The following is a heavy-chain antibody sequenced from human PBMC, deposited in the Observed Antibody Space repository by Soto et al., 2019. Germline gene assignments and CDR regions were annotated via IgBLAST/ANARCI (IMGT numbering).Heavy chain of an antibody. D-gene: IGHD1-1*01. Sequence: KTSETLSLTCTVSGASISGFYWSWIRKSAGKGLEWIGRIYATGTTDYNPSLKSRVMMSVDTSKKQFSLKLRSVTAADTAVYYCVRDGTKTLRDWFDPWGQGISVTVSS. CDR2: IYATGTT. V-gene: IGHV4-4*07. J-gene: IGHJ5*02. CDR1: GASISGFY. CDR3: VRDGTKTLRDWFDP.